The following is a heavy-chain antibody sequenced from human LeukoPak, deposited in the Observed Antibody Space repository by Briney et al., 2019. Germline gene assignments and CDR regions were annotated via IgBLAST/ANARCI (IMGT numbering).Heavy chain of an antibody. Sequence: SQTLSLTCTVSGASVATGDYYWTWIRQPAGKTLEWIGRIYSSGYTVYSPSLKSRVTISLDTSKNQFSLTLNSVTDADTAVYYCARGGIMPIDYWGQGTLVTVSS. CDR3: ARGGIMPIDY. D-gene: IGHD3-16*01. J-gene: IGHJ4*02. CDR1: GASVATGDYY. CDR2: IYSSGYT. V-gene: IGHV4-61*02.